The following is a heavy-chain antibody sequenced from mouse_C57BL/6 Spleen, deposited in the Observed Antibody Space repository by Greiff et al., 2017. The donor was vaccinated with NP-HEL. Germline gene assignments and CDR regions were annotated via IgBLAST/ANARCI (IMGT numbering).Heavy chain of an antibody. CDR2: FTMYSDAT. CDR1: YFAFMASA. CDR3: AYSNYVDYAMDY. D-gene: IGHD2-5*01. Sequence: LVESGAELVRPGSSVKLSCKDSYFAFMASAMHWVNQRPGHGLEWIGSFTMYSDATEYSENFKGKATLTANTSSSTAYMELSSLTSEDSAVYYCAYSNYVDYAMDYWGQGTSVTVSS. V-gene: IGHV1-49*01. J-gene: IGHJ4*01.